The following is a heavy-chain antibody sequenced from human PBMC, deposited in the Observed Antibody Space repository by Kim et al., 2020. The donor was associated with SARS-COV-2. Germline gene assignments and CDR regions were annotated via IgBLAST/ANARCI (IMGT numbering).Heavy chain of an antibody. Sequence: TDYAGPGKGRVTKSRDDSKNTLYLQMNSLKTEDTAVYYCTTLISAAGRGYWGQGTLVTVSS. D-gene: IGHD6-13*01. V-gene: IGHV3-15*01. J-gene: IGHJ4*02. CDR3: TTLISAAGRGY. CDR2: T.